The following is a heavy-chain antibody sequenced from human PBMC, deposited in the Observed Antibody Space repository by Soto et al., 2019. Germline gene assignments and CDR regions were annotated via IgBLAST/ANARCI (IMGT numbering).Heavy chain of an antibody. CDR2: ISYDGSNK. Sequence: GGSLRLSCAASGFTFSGYAMHWVRQAPGKGLEWVAVISYDGSNKYYADSVKGRFTISRDNSKNTLYLQMNSLRAEDTAVYYCARVGCSSTSCYLGGMDVWGQGTTVTVSS. CDR1: GFTFSGYA. D-gene: IGHD2-2*01. J-gene: IGHJ6*02. CDR3: ARVGCSSTSCYLGGMDV. V-gene: IGHV3-30-3*01.